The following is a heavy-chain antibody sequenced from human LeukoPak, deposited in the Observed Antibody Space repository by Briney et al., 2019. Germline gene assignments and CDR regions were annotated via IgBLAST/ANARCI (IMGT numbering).Heavy chain of an antibody. CDR2: ITGGGSGT. Sequence: PGGSLRLSCAASGFPFNIYAMSWVRQAPGKGLEWVAGITGGGSGTYYADSVKGRFTISRDNSKNSLYLQMNILRDEDTAVYFCAKAPYGEFEWGTWFDPWGQGALVTVSS. V-gene: IGHV3-23*01. D-gene: IGHD4-17*01. CDR1: GFPFNIYA. CDR3: AKAPYGEFEWGTWFDP. J-gene: IGHJ5*02.